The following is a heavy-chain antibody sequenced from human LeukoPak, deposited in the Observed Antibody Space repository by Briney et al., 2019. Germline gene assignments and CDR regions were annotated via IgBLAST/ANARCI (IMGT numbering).Heavy chain of an antibody. J-gene: IGHJ4*02. Sequence: SETLSLTCTVSGGSISSYYWSWIRQPPGKGLEWIGYIYYSGSTNYNPSLKSRVTISVDTSKNQFSLKLSSVTAADTAVYYCASRDGYNGSFDYWGQGTLVSVSS. D-gene: IGHD5-24*01. CDR1: GGSISSYY. V-gene: IGHV4-59*01. CDR2: IYYSGST. CDR3: ASRDGYNGSFDY.